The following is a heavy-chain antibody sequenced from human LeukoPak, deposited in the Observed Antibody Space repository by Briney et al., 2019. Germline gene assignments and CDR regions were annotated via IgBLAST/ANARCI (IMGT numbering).Heavy chain of an antibody. V-gene: IGHV1-69*04. CDR1: GGTFTIYA. D-gene: IGHD2-21*02. Sequence: SVTVSCTASGGTFTIYAISWVRQAPGQGREWMGRIIPILGIANYAQKFQGRVTITADKSTSTAYMELSSLRSEDTAVYYCATDNIVVVTAAQGDAFDIWGQGTMVTVSS. CDR3: ATDNIVVVTAAQGDAFDI. J-gene: IGHJ3*02. CDR2: IIPILGIA.